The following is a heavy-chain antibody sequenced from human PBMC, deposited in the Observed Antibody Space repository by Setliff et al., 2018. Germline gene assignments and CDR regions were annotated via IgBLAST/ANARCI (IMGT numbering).Heavy chain of an antibody. CDR3: ARCRDYYDSSGYYPGAFDI. V-gene: IGHV1-18*01. J-gene: IGHJ3*02. CDR1: GYTFTSYG. CDR2: ISAYNGNT. D-gene: IGHD3-22*01. Sequence: ASVKVSCKASGYTFTSYGISWVRQAPGQGLGWMGWISAYNGNTNYAQKLQGRVTMTTDTSTSTAYMELRSLRSDDTAVYYCARCRDYYDSSGYYPGAFDIWGQGTMVTVSS.